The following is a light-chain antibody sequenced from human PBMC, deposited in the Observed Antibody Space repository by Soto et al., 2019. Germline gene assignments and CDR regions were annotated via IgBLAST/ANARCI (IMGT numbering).Light chain of an antibody. CDR3: GQFVSSPPRT. J-gene: IGKJ1*01. V-gene: IGKV3-20*01. CDR2: GVS. Sequence: EIVLTQSPGTLSLSPGEKATLSCRASQSVGDTFLSWYQQKPGLAPRLLIYGVSNRATGIPDRFSGSGSGTDFILTISRLEPEDFALYYCGQFVSSPPRTFGQGTKVELK. CDR1: QSVGDTF.